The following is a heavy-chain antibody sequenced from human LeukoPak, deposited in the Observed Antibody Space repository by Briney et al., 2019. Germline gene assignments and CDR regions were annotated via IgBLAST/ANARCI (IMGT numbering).Heavy chain of an antibody. J-gene: IGHJ5*02. Sequence: GGSLRLSCAASGFTFSSYWMHWVRQAPGKGLVWVSRINSDGSTTSYADSVKGRFTISRDNSKNTLYVQMNSLRAEDTAVYYCAKDKTYYYGSGSYRGWFDPWGQGTLVTVSS. D-gene: IGHD3-10*01. CDR1: GFTFSSYW. V-gene: IGHV3-74*01. CDR3: AKDKTYYYGSGSYRGWFDP. CDR2: INSDGSTT.